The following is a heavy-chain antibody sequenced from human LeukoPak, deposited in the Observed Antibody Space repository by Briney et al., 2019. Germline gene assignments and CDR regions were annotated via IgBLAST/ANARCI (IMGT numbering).Heavy chain of an antibody. D-gene: IGHD3-3*01. CDR2: IYHSGTT. CDR1: GYSITSGYY. CDR3: ARGAFGVILSAFDI. V-gene: IGHV4-38-2*02. Sequence: SETLSLTCTVSGYSITSGYYWGWIRQPPGKGLEWIGNIYHSGTTYYNPSLKSRVTISVDTSKNQFSLNLRFVTAADTAVYYCARGAFGVILSAFDIWGQRTMVTVSS. J-gene: IGHJ3*02.